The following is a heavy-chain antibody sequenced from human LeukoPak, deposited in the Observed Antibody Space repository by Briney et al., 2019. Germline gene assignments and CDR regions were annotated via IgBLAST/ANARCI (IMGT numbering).Heavy chain of an antibody. CDR1: GFTFSSDW. V-gene: IGHV3-7*05. Sequence: GGSLRLSCAASGFTFSSDWMSWVRQAPGKGLEWVANIKHDGSEKYYVDSVKGRFTISRDNAKNSLYLQLNSLRAEDTAVYYCARVDDILTGYYRFYYDYYGMDVWGQGTTVTVSS. D-gene: IGHD3-9*01. CDR2: IKHDGSEK. CDR3: ARVDDILTGYYRFYYDYYGMDV. J-gene: IGHJ6*02.